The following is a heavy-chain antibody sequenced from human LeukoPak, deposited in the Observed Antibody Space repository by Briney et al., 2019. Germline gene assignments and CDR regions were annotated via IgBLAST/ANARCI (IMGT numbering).Heavy chain of an antibody. CDR3: ARDHPYYDILTGPRANFDY. CDR1: GYTFTSYG. J-gene: IGHJ4*02. Sequence: GASVKVSYKASGYTFTSYGISWVRQAPGQGLEWMGWISAYNGNTNYAQKLQGRVTMATDTSTSTAYMELRSLRSDDTAVYYCARDHPYYDILTGPRANFDYWGQGTLVTVPS. CDR2: ISAYNGNT. V-gene: IGHV1-18*01. D-gene: IGHD3-9*01.